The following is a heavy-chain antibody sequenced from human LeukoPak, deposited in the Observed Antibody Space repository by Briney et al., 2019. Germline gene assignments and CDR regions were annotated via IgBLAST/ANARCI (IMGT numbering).Heavy chain of an antibody. V-gene: IGHV1-2*02. Sequence: GASVKVSCKASGYTFTGYYMHWVRQAPGQGLEWMGWINPNSGGTNYAQKFQGRVTMTRDTSISTAYMELSRLRSDDTAVYHCARDYSGSYPYWGQGTLVTVSS. CDR2: INPNSGGT. J-gene: IGHJ4*02. CDR3: ARDYSGSYPY. CDR1: GYTFTGYY. D-gene: IGHD1-26*01.